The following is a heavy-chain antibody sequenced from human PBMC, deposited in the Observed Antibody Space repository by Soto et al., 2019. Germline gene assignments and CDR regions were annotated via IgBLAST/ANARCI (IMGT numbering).Heavy chain of an antibody. Sequence: GASVKVSCKASGYTFTSYGISWVRQAPGQGLEWMGWISAYNGNTNYAQKLQGRVTMTTDTSTSTAYMELRSLRSDDTAVYYCARDYCSSTSCYYYYYMDVWGKGTTVTVSS. CDR3: ARDYCSSTSCYYYYYMDV. D-gene: IGHD2-2*01. CDR1: GYTFTSYG. V-gene: IGHV1-18*01. J-gene: IGHJ6*03. CDR2: ISAYNGNT.